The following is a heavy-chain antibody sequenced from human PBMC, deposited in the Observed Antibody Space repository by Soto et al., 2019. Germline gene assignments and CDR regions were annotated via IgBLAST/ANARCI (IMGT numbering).Heavy chain of an antibody. CDR1: GISSFSYYY. CDR3: ARIMGTAPFFDI. CDR2: ISSGESTY. Sequence: GGSLRLSCEASGISSFSYYYMSWIRQAPGKGLEWISFISSGESTYSQYGESVRGRFTMSRDNARKSVYLQMNSLRADDTAIYYCARIMGTAPFFDIWGPGTKVTVSS. J-gene: IGHJ3*02. V-gene: IGHV3-11*06. D-gene: IGHD1-1*01.